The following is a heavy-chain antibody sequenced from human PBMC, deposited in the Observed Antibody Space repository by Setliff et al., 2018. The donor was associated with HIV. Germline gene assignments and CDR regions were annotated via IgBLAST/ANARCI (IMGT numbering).Heavy chain of an antibody. CDR3: ARNQGDSSGWYAGDY. CDR1: GYSFTDYY. V-gene: IGHV1-2*06. J-gene: IGHJ4*01. D-gene: IGHD6-19*01. Sequence: GASVKVSCKPSGYSFTDYYIHWVRQAPGQGLEWVGRISPNSGGTNYAEKFRGRVTMTRDMSTSTVYMDLRNLRSEDTAVYYCARNQGDSSGWYAGDYWGHGTLVTVSS. CDR2: ISPNSGGT.